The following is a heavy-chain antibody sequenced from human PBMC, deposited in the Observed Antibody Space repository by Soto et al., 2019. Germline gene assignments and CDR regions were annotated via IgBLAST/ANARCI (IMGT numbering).Heavy chain of an antibody. CDR1: GFTFSNA. CDR3: ARAGCDGGTCYTLVGLRYGMDV. V-gene: IGHV3-30-3*01. D-gene: IGHD2-15*01. Sequence: QVQLVESGGGVVQPGRSLRLSCAASGFTFSNAMYWVRQAPGKGLEWVAVISYDGNNKYYADSVKGRFTISRDNSKNTLYLQMNSLRAEDTAVYYCARAGCDGGTCYTLVGLRYGMDVWGQGTTVTVSS. J-gene: IGHJ6*02. CDR2: ISYDGNNK.